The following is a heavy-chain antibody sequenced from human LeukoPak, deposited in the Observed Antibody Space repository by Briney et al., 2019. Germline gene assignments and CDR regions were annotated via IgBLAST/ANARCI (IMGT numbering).Heavy chain of an antibody. CDR2: ISYDGSNE. Sequence: GGSLRLSCAASGFTFSNHAMNWVRQAPGKGLEWVAVISYDGSNEYYADSVKGRFTISRDNSKNTLYLQMSSLRAEDTAVYYCAKEFNRGLPDYWGQGTLVTVPS. V-gene: IGHV3-30*04. CDR1: GFTFSNHA. J-gene: IGHJ4*02. D-gene: IGHD2-21*01. CDR3: AKEFNRGLPDY.